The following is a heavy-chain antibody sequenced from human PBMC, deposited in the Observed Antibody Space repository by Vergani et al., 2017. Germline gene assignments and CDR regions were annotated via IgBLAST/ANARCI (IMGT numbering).Heavy chain of an antibody. CDR1: DYSISSGYY. CDR3: ARELDLYSSGWYFDY. CDR2: IYHSGTT. D-gene: IGHD6-19*01. Sequence: QVQLQESGPGLVKPSETLSLTCAVSDYSISSGYYWGWIRQPPGKGLEWIGSIYHSGTTYYNPSLKSRVTISVDTSKNLFSLKLTSVTAADTAMYYCARELDLYSSGWYFDYWGQGALVTVSS. J-gene: IGHJ4*02. V-gene: IGHV4-38-2*02.